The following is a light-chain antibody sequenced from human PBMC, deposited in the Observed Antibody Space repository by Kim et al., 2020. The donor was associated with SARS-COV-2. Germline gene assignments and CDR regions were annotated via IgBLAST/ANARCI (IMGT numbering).Light chain of an antibody. CDR2: MVS. CDR3: MQGTHWPLT. J-gene: IGKJ1*01. Sequence: PPSISFRYIQILVHSDGNTYLCWFHQELGQSPRHLIYMVSNRDSGVPDSFRCSGSGTDFTLRISSVEAEDVGVYYCMQGTHWPLTFGQGTKVDIK. V-gene: IGKV2-30*02. CDR1: QILVHSDGNTY.